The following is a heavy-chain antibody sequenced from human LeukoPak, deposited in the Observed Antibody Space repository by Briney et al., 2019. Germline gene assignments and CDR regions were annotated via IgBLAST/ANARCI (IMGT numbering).Heavy chain of an antibody. CDR2: IHHSGST. J-gene: IGHJ4*02. D-gene: IGHD4-17*01. CDR3: ARNGYYSADS. V-gene: IGHV4-4*02. Sequence: SETLSLTCAVSGGSISSGYWWSWVRQPPGKGLEWIGEIHHSGSTNYNPSLKSRVTISVDKSKNQFSLMLTSVTAADTAVYYCARNGYYSADSWGQGTLVTVSS. CDR1: GGSISSGYW.